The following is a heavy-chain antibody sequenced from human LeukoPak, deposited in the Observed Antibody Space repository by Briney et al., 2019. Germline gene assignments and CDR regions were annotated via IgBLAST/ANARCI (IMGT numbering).Heavy chain of an antibody. V-gene: IGHV4-38-2*02. Sequence: SESLSLTCAVSGYSITSGYYWAWIRQPPGKGLEWIGNIYHSGSTYYNASLKSRVTISVDTSKNQFSLKLSSVTAADTAVYYCARDFRAYCGGDCSANWFDPWGQGTLVTVSS. D-gene: IGHD2-21*01. CDR3: ARDFRAYCGGDCSANWFDP. CDR2: IYHSGST. J-gene: IGHJ5*02. CDR1: GYSITSGYY.